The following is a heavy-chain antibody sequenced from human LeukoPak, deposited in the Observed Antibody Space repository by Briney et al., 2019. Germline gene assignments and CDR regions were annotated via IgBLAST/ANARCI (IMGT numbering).Heavy chain of an antibody. V-gene: IGHV4-34*01. D-gene: IGHD6-13*01. J-gene: IGHJ3*02. Sequence: PSETLSLTCAVYGGSFSGYYWSWIRQPPGKGLEWIGEINHSGSTNYNPSLKSRVTISVVTSKNQFSLKLSSVTAADTAVYYCASSSWYLRAFDIWGQGTMVTVSS. CDR3: ASSSWYLRAFDI. CDR1: GGSFSGYY. CDR2: INHSGST.